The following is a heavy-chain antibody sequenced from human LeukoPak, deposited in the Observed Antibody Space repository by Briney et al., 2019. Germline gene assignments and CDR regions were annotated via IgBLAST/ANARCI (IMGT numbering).Heavy chain of an antibody. CDR3: ATSGGFYSPRNY. J-gene: IGHJ4*02. V-gene: IGHV4-59*01. CDR1: GDSISSYF. CDR2: VCYNGTT. D-gene: IGHD3-10*01. Sequence: PSETLSLTCSVSGDSISSYFWAWIRQPPGKGLEWIGYVCYNGTTNYNPSLRNRVAISIDTSKNQFSLKLNSATAADTAVYYCATSGGFYSPRNYWGQGTLVTGSS.